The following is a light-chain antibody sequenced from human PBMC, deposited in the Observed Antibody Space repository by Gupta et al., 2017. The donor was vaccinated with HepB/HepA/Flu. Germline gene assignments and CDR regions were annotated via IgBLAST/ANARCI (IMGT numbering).Light chain of an antibody. J-gene: IGLJ2*01. CDR2: EVS. Sequence: SAPTPPPPASGTPCPSVTISCTGTSSDVGAYKYVSWYHQHPGKAPKLMTYEVSKRPSGVPDRFSGSKSGNTASLAVSGLQAEDEADYYCSSYAGSNNLAVFGGGTKLTVL. CDR3: SSYAGSNNLAV. V-gene: IGLV2-8*01. CDR1: SSDVGAYKY.